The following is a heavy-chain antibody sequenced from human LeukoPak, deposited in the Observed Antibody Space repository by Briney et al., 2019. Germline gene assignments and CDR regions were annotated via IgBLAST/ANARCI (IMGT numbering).Heavy chain of an antibody. CDR3: ARDMGGFDY. Sequence: GASVKVSCKASGYTFTSYYMHWVRQAPGQGLEWMGWISAYNGNTNYPQKLQGRVTMTTDTSTSTAYMELRSLKSDDTAVYYCARDMGGFDYWGQGTLVTVSS. CDR2: ISAYNGNT. D-gene: IGHD2-15*01. V-gene: IGHV1-18*04. CDR1: GYTFTSYY. J-gene: IGHJ4*02.